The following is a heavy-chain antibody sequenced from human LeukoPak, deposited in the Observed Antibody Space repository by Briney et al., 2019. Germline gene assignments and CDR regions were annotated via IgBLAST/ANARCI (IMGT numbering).Heavy chain of an antibody. CDR3: ARGGGSGCVHYYYYGMDV. D-gene: IGHD6-19*01. CDR2: IIPIFGIA. Sequence: SVKVSCKASGGTFSSYAISWVRQAPGQGLEWMGRIIPIFGIANYAQKFQGRVTITADKSTSTAYMELSSLRSEDTAVYYCARGGGSGCVHYYYYGMDVWGQGTTVTVSS. J-gene: IGHJ6*02. V-gene: IGHV1-69*04. CDR1: GGTFSSYA.